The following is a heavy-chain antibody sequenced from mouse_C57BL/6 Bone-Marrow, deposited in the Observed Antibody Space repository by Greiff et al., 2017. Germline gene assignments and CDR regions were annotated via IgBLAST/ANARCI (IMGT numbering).Heavy chain of an antibody. CDR1: GFTFSDYY. CDR3: ARHGITTAYAMDY. CDR2: ISNGGGST. Sequence: EVQLVESGGGLVQPGGSLKLSCAASGFTFSDYYMYWVRQTPEKRLEWVAYISNGGGSTYYPDTVKGRFTISRDNAKNTLYLQMSRLKSEDTAMYYCARHGITTAYAMDYWGQGTSVTVSS. J-gene: IGHJ4*01. D-gene: IGHD1-1*01. V-gene: IGHV5-12*01.